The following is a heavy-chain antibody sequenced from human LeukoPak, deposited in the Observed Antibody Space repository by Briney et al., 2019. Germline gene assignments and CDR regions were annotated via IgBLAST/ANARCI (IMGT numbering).Heavy chain of an antibody. CDR2: ISGSGGST. D-gene: IGHD6-25*01. CDR1: GFTFSSYA. V-gene: IGHV3-23*01. Sequence: PGGSLRLSCAASGFTFSSYAMSWVRQAPGKGLEWVSAISGSGGSTYYADSVKGRFTISRDNSKNTLYLQMNSLRAEDTAVYYCAKDVTGSSAHWDAFDIWGQGTMVTVSS. CDR3: AKDVTGSSAHWDAFDI. J-gene: IGHJ3*02.